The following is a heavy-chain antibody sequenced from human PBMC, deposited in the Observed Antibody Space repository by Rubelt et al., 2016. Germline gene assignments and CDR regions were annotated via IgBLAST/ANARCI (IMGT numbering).Heavy chain of an antibody. CDR1: GFTLSSYAM. J-gene: IGHJ4*02. CDR2: ISHSGST. V-gene: IGHV4-4*02. D-gene: IGHD6-19*01. Sequence: VQLVESGGALVQPGGSLRLSCAASGFTLSSYAMSWVRQPPGKGLEWIGEISHSGSTSYNPSLQSRVTISMDKARNHFSRRLSSVTAADTAVYYCARNSIGWSQMDYWGQGTQVTVSS. CDR3: ARNSIGWSQMDY.